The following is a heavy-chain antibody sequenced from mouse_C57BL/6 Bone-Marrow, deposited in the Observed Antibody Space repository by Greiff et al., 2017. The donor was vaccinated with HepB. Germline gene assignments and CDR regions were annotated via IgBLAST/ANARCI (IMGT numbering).Heavy chain of an antibody. J-gene: IGHJ4*01. Sequence: VQLQQPGAELVMPGASVKLSCKASGYTFTSYWMHWVKQRPGQGLEWIGEIDPSDSYTNYNQKFKGNSTLTVDKSSSTAYMQLSSLTSEDSAVYYCARSEYYGSSYVDYAMDYWGQGTSVTVSS. CDR3: ARSEYYGSSYVDYAMDY. CDR1: GYTFTSYW. CDR2: IDPSDSYT. V-gene: IGHV1-69*01. D-gene: IGHD1-1*01.